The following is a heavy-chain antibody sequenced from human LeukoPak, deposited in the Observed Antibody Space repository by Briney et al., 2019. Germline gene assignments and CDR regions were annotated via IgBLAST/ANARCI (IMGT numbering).Heavy chain of an antibody. CDR2: IYYSGST. CDR1: GGSISSSSYY. V-gene: IGHV4-39*01. Sequence: SETLSLTCTVSGGSISSSSYYWGWIRQPPGKGLEWIGSIYYSGSTYYNPSLKSRVTISVDTSKNQFSLKLSSVTAADTAVYYCARRGSVYYYDSSGYYGAIDYWGQGTLVTVSS. D-gene: IGHD3-22*01. J-gene: IGHJ4*02. CDR3: ARRGSVYYYDSSGYYGAIDY.